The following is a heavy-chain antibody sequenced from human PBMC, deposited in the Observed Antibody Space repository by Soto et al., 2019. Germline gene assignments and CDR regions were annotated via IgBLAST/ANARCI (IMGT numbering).Heavy chain of an antibody. D-gene: IGHD2-15*01. CDR2: INEDGSKR. CDR3: TRWDGRSSGGSCFFDS. CDR1: GFSLTPYW. Sequence: GGSLRLSCLASGFSLTPYWMSWVRQTPGKGLEWVAKINEDGSKRDYMESVEGRFTISRDNAKNSVSLQMDSLRVDDTAMYYCTRWDGRSSGGSCFFDSCVQGTLVTVSS. J-gene: IGHJ4*02. V-gene: IGHV3-7*01.